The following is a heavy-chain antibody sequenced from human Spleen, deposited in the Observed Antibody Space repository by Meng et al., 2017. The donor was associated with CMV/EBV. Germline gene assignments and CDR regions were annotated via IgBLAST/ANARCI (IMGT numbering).Heavy chain of an antibody. Sequence: SVKVSCKVSGHTFTDYYMQWVRQAPGQGLEWMGGIIPIFGTANYAQKFQGRVTITTDESTSTAYMELSSLRSEDTAVYYCASGFWSGYPSYYFDYWGQGTLVTVSS. CDR1: GHTFTDYY. J-gene: IGHJ4*02. V-gene: IGHV1-69*05. CDR2: IIPIFGTA. D-gene: IGHD3-3*01. CDR3: ASGFWSGYPSYYFDY.